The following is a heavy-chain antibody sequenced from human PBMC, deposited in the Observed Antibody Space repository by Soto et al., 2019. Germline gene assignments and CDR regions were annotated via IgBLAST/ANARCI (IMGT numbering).Heavy chain of an antibody. CDR2: ISSSSSYI. Sequence: EVQLVESGGGLVKPGASLRLSCAASGFTFSSYSMNWVRQAPGKGLEWVSSISSSSSYIYYADSVKGRFTISRDNAKNSLYLQMNSLRAEDTAVYYCARDPTAVTSRFDPWGQGTLVTVSS. CDR1: GFTFSSYS. CDR3: ARDPTAVTSRFDP. J-gene: IGHJ5*02. V-gene: IGHV3-21*01. D-gene: IGHD4-4*01.